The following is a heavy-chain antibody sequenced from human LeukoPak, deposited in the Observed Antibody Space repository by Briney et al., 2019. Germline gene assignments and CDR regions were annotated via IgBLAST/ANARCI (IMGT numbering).Heavy chain of an antibody. Sequence: GGSLRLSCAASGFTFSSYSMNWVRQAPGKGLEWVSSISSSSSYIYYADSVKGRFTISRDNAKNSLYLQMNSLRAEDTAVCYCARARAVAGTPKYWGQGTLVTVSS. CDR3: ARARAVAGTPKY. CDR2: ISSSSSYI. CDR1: GFTFSSYS. J-gene: IGHJ4*02. V-gene: IGHV3-21*01. D-gene: IGHD6-19*01.